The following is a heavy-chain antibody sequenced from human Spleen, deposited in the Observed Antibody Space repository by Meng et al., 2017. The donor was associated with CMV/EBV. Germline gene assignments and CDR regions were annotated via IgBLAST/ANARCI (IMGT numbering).Heavy chain of an antibody. CDR1: GGSISSGRHY. CDR3: ARADDFWSAYYHRGFGY. J-gene: IGHJ4*02. V-gene: IGHV4-39*07. CDR2: VFYAGSP. Sequence: GSLRLSCTVSGGSISSGRHYWAWTRQPPGKGLEWIGSVFYAGSPYYNPSLKSRVSISMDPSKIHFSLQLTSVTAADTAIYYCARADDFWSAYYHRGFGYWGQGALVTVSS. D-gene: IGHD3-3*01.